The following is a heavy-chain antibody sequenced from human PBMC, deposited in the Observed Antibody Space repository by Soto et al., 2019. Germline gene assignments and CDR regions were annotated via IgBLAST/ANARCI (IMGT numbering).Heavy chain of an antibody. J-gene: IGHJ4*02. CDR1: GFTFSSYW. D-gene: IGHD2-15*01. CDR2: IKQDGSGK. CDR3: ARHIVVVVAADY. V-gene: IGHV3-7*01. Sequence: EVQLVESGGGLVQPGVSLRLSCAASGFTFSSYWMSWVRQAPGKGLEWVANIKQDGSGKYYVDSVKGRFTISRDNANNALYLQMNSLRAEDTAVYYCARHIVVVVAADYWGQGTLVTVSS.